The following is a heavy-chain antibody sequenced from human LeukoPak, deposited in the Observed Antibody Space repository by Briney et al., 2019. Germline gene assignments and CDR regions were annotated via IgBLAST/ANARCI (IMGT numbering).Heavy chain of an antibody. CDR1: GVAFSHAW. Sequence: GGSLRLSCAASGVAFSHAWMRWVRQAPGKGLEWVAQIKTTSDGGPTDYAAPVKGRFTISRDDSENMLYLQMNSLKTEDTAVYYCTTNDAFDIWGQGTMVIVSS. J-gene: IGHJ3*02. V-gene: IGHV3-15*01. CDR2: IKTTSDGGPT. CDR3: TTNDAFDI.